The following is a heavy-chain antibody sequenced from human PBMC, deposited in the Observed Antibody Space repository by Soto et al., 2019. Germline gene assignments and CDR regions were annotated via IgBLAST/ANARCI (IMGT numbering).Heavy chain of an antibody. Sequence: EVQLVESGGGLVQPGGSLRLSCEGSGFTFSGHYMDWVRQAPGKGLEWLGRIRNKPNGHTTAYAASVKGRFTISRDDLKNLVYPEMEWLESEGTALYYCSTTVITAPLFEYWGQGTLVAVSS. CDR1: GFTFSGHY. V-gene: IGHV3-72*01. CDR3: STTVITAPLFEY. D-gene: IGHD2-21*02. CDR2: IRNKPNGHTT. J-gene: IGHJ4*02.